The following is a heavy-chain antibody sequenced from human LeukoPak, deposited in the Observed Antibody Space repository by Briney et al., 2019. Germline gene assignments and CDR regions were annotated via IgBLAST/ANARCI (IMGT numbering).Heavy chain of an antibody. J-gene: IGHJ3*02. Sequence: SPSETLSLTCTVSGASISTYYWSWIRQPPGKGLEWIGYIYYSGSTNYNPSLKSRVTISVDTSKNQFSLKLSSVTAADTAVYYCARERHYYDSSHYAFDIWGQGTMVTVSS. D-gene: IGHD3-22*01. CDR1: GASISTYY. CDR2: IYYSGST. V-gene: IGHV4-59*01. CDR3: ARERHYYDSSHYAFDI.